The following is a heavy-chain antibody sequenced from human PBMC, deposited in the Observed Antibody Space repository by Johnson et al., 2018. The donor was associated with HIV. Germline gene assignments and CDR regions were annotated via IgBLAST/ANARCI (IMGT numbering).Heavy chain of an antibody. CDR1: GFTFSTYA. V-gene: IGHV3-64*01. J-gene: IGHJ3*02. CDR3: TGGRELRAFDI. Sequence: VQLVESGGGVVQPGRSLRLSCAASGFTFSTYAMHWVRQAPGKGLEYVSAISSNGGSTYYANSVKGRFTISRDDSKSIAFLQMDSLKTEDTAMYYCTGGRELRAFDIWGQGTMVTVSS. CDR2: ISSNGGST. D-gene: IGHD7-27*01.